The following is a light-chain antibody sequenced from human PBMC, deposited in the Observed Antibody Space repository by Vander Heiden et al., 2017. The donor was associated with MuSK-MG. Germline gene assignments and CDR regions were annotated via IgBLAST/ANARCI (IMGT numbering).Light chain of an antibody. V-gene: IGLV3-1*01. CDR2: QDS. CDR3: QACNSSLV. CDR1: QSGDKY. J-gene: IGLJ2*01. Sequence: SYELTQPPSVSVSPGQTASITCSGDQSGDKYDCWYQQKPGQSPVLCIYQDSKRPSGIPLSFSVSKYGTTVTLTVSGTDAVYESYYDRQACNSSLVFGGGTKLTVL.